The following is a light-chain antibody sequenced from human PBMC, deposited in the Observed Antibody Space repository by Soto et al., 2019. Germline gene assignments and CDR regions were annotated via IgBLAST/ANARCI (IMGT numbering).Light chain of an antibody. CDR3: QQYGSSPPN. V-gene: IGKV3-20*01. CDR1: QSVSSSY. J-gene: IGKJ5*01. Sequence: EIVLTQSPGTLSLSPGERGTLSCRASQSVSSSYLAWYQQNPGQAPRLLIYGASSRATGIPDRFSGSGSGTDFTLTISRLEPEDFAGYYCQQYGSSPPNFGQGTRLEIK. CDR2: GAS.